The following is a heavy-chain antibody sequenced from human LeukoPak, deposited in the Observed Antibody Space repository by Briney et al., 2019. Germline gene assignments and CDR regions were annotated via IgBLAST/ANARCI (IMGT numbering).Heavy chain of an antibody. Sequence: PGGSLRLSCAASRFTISGHWMHWVRQGPGKGLVWVSRINSDGNSIAYADSVKGRFTISRDNANNMLYLQMNSMRAEDTAIYYCAREDTTLVASSRLDYWGQGTLVTVSS. V-gene: IGHV3-74*01. D-gene: IGHD5-18*01. J-gene: IGHJ4*02. CDR1: RFTISGHW. CDR3: AREDTTLVASSRLDY. CDR2: INSDGNSI.